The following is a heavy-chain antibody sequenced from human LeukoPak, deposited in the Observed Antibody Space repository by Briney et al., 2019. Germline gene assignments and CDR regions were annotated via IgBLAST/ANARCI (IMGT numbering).Heavy chain of an antibody. D-gene: IGHD6-13*01. V-gene: IGHV4-34*01. CDR1: GGSFSGYY. Sequence: PSETLSLTCAVYGGSFSGYYWSWIRQPPGKGLEWIGEINHSGSTNYNPSLKSRVTISVDTSKNQFSLKLSSVTAADTAVYYCAREEWAAARKRMGAFDIWGQGTMVTVSS. J-gene: IGHJ3*02. CDR2: INHSGST. CDR3: AREEWAAARKRMGAFDI.